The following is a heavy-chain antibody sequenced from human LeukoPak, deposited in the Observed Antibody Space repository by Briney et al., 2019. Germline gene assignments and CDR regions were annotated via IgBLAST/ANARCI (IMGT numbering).Heavy chain of an antibody. CDR1: GYTFTSYA. CDR3: ARERRNIVVVPAAIDY. D-gene: IGHD2-2*01. V-gene: IGHV1-3*01. CDR2: INAGNGNT. J-gene: IGHJ4*02. Sequence: EASVKVSCKASGYTFTSYAMHWVRQAPGQRLEWMGWINAGNGNTKYSQKFQGRVTITRDTSASTAYMELSSLRSEDTAVYYCARERRNIVVVPAAIDYWGQGTLVTVSS.